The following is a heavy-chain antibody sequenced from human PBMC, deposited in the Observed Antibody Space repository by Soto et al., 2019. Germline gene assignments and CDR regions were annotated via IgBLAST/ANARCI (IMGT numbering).Heavy chain of an antibody. D-gene: IGHD4-17*01. V-gene: IGHV1-8*01. CDR3: ARTLYGDNVDY. CDR1: GYTFTSYD. CDR2: MNTNSGNT. J-gene: IGHJ4*02. Sequence: QVQLVQSGAEVKKPGASVKVSCKASGYTFTSYDINWVRQATGQGLEWMGWMNTNSGNTGYAQKFQGRVTMTRNTSIRTAYMELSSVRSEHTAVYDCARTLYGDNVDYWGQGTLVSVSS.